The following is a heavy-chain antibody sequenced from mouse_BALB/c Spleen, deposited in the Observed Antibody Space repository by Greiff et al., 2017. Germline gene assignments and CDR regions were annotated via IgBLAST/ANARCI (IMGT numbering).Heavy chain of an antibody. CDR3: ARSITLYFDV. CDR2: ISSGSSTI. J-gene: IGHJ1*01. Sequence: EVKLQESGGGLVQPGGSRKLSCAASGFTFSSFGMHWVRQAPEKGLEWVAYISSGSSTIYYADTVKGRFTISRDNPKNTLFLQMTSLRSEDTAMYYCARSITLYFDVWGAGTTVTVSS. V-gene: IGHV5-17*02. D-gene: IGHD1-2*01. CDR1: GFTFSSFG.